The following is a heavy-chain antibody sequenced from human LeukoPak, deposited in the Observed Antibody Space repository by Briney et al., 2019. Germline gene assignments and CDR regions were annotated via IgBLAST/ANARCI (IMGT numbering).Heavy chain of an antibody. D-gene: IGHD6-19*01. CDR2: INHSGST. Sequence: PSETLSLTCAVYGGSFSGYYWSWIRQPPGKGLEWIGEINHSGSTNYNPSLKSRVTISVDTSKNQFSLKLSSVTAADTAVYYCARFSDSGWYGSAFDIWGQGTMVTVSS. J-gene: IGHJ3*02. CDR3: ARFSDSGWYGSAFDI. V-gene: IGHV4-34*01. CDR1: GGSFSGYY.